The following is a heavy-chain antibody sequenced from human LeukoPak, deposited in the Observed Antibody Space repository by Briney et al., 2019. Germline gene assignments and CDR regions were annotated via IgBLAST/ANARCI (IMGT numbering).Heavy chain of an antibody. J-gene: IGHJ4*02. CDR1: GFTFSEHS. Sequence: GGSLRLSCEASGFTFSEHSMSWVRQAPGKGQEWVSAISGSGGSTYYADSVKGRFTISRDNSKNTLYLQMNSLRAEDTAVYYCAEEKSAATPNPFDYWGQGTLVTVSS. CDR3: AEEKSAATPNPFDY. V-gene: IGHV3-23*01. D-gene: IGHD2-2*01. CDR2: ISGSGGST.